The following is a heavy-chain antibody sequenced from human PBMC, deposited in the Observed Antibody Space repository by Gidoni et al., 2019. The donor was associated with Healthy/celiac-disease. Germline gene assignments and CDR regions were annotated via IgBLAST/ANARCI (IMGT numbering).Heavy chain of an antibody. V-gene: IGHV3-30*03. Sequence: QVQLVESGGGVVQPGRSLRLYCAASGFTFSSYGMHWVRQAPGKGLEWVAVISYDGSNKYYADSVKGRFTISRDNSKNTLYLQMNSLRAEDTAVYYCARDKRRDGYNNFDYWGQGTLVTVSS. J-gene: IGHJ4*02. CDR1: GFTFSSYG. D-gene: IGHD5-12*01. CDR3: ARDKRRDGYNNFDY. CDR2: ISYDGSNK.